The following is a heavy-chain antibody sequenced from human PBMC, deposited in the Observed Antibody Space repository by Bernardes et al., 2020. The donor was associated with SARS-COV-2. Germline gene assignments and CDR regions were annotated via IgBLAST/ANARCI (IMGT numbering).Heavy chain of an antibody. CDR2: VRTKPRSYST. V-gene: IGHV3-72*01. CDR3: VRVGPYGWESFDY. D-gene: IGHD3-10*01. Sequence: GGSLRLSCAASGFTFSDHYMDWVRQAPGRGLEWVGRVRTKPRSYSTDYAASVEGRFTISRDDSKNSVSLQMDSLKTEDTAVYYCVRVGPYGWESFDYWGQDPLAPVPS. CDR1: GFTFSDHY. J-gene: IGHJ4*02.